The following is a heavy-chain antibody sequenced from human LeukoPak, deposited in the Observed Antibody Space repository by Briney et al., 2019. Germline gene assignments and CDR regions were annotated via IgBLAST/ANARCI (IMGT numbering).Heavy chain of an antibody. CDR3: ARHNHRSYGSGIDWFDP. J-gene: IGHJ5*02. V-gene: IGHV4-38-2*02. CDR2: IYHSGST. D-gene: IGHD3-10*01. CDR1: GYSISSGYY. Sequence: SETLSLTCTVSGYSISSGYYWGWIRQPPGKGLEWIGSIYHSGSTYYNPSLKSRVTISVDTSKNQFSLKLSSVTAADTAVYYCARHNHRSYGSGIDWFDPWGQGTLVTVSS.